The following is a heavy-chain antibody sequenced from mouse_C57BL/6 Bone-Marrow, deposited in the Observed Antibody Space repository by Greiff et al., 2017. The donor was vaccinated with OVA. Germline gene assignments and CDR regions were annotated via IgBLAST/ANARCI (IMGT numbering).Heavy chain of an antibody. J-gene: IGHJ1*03. V-gene: IGHV3-8*01. CDR3: ARRRYYGKGHFDV. CDR2: ISYSGST. CDR1: GYSITSDY. D-gene: IGHD1-1*01. Sequence: EVKLVESGPGLAKPSQTLSLTCSVTGYSITSDYWNWIRKFPGNKLEYMGYISYSGSTYYNPSLKSRISITRDTSKNQYYLQLNSVTTEDTATYYCARRRYYGKGHFDVWGTGTTVTVSS.